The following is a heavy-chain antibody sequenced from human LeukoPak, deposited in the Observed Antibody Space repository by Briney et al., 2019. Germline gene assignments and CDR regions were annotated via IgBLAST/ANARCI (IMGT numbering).Heavy chain of an antibody. D-gene: IGHD4-23*01. V-gene: IGHV3-30*03. Sequence: PGGSLRLSCAASGFTFSSYGMHWVRQAPGKGLEWVAVISYDGSNKYYADSVKGRFTISRDNAKNSLYLQMNSLRAEDTAVYYCAREPSTHGGDYFDYWGQGTLVTVSS. J-gene: IGHJ4*02. CDR2: ISYDGSNK. CDR3: AREPSTHGGDYFDY. CDR1: GFTFSSYG.